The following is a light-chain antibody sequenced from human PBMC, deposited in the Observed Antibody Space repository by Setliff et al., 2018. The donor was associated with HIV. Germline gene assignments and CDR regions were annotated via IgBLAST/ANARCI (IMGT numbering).Light chain of an antibody. CDR3: SSYTRTNLFV. CDR2: EVF. CDR1: TSDISHYNF. Sequence: QSALTQPASVSASPGQSITISCTGTTSDISHYNFVACYQQHPDSAPKLLIYEVFNRPSGVSHRFSGSKSGNTASLTISGLQAEVAADYYCSSYTRTNLFVFGTGTKV. V-gene: IGLV2-14*01. J-gene: IGLJ1*01.